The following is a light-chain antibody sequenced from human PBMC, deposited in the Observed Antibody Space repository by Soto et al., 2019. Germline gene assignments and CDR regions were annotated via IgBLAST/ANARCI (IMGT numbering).Light chain of an antibody. CDR1: QGISSY. CDR2: AAS. V-gene: IGKV1-9*01. J-gene: IGKJ3*01. Sequence: DIPLTQSPSFLSASVGDRVTITCRASQGISSYLAWYQQTPGKAPKLLIYAASTLQSGVPSRFSGSGSGTEFTLTISSLQPEDFATYYCQQLNSYPRTFGPGTKVDIK. CDR3: QQLNSYPRT.